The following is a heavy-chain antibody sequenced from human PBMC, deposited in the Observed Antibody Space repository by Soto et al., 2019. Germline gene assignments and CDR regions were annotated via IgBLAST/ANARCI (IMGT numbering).Heavy chain of an antibody. CDR3: TTDKISYDILTGYPYYYYGMDV. Sequence: GGSLRLSCAASGFTFSNAWMNWIRQAPGKGLEWVGRIKSKTDGGTTDYAAPVKGRFTISRDDSKNTLYLQMNSLKTEDTAVYYCTTDKISYDILTGYPYYYYGMDVWGQGTTVTVSS. CDR2: IKSKTDGGTT. V-gene: IGHV3-15*07. CDR1: GFTFSNAW. D-gene: IGHD3-9*01. J-gene: IGHJ6*02.